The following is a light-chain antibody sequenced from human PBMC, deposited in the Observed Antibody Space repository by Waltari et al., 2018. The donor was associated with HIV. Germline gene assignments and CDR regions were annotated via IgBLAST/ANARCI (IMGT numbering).Light chain of an antibody. CDR3: QQYNSAL. CDR2: AAS. Sequence: DIQMTQSPSSLSASVGDRVTITCRASQGISNYLAWYQQKPGKVPKHLIYAASTLHSGDQSRFSGSGCGTDFTLTISSLQPEGVETYYCQQYNSALFGEGTKEEIK. V-gene: IGKV1-27*01. CDR1: QGISNY. J-gene: IGKJ4*01.